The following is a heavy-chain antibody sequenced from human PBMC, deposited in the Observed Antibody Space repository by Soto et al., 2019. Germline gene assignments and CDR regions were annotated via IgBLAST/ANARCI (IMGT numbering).Heavy chain of an antibody. V-gene: IGHV3-53*01. J-gene: IGHJ4*02. D-gene: IGHD3-9*01. CDR3: ARERDTTGYILRY. Sequence: PGGSLRLSCSASGFTFGSYVMTWVRQAPGKGLEWVSIIYTRGTTYYADSVRGRFTISRDNSDNTLYLQMNSLRAEDTAMYYCARERDTTGYILRYWGQGTLVTVSS. CDR2: IYTRGTT. CDR1: GFTFGSYV.